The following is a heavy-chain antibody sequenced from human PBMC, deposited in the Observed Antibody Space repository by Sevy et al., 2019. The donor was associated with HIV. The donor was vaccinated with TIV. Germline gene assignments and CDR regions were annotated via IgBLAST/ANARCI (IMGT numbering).Heavy chain of an antibody. J-gene: IGHJ4*02. CDR1: GYTFTGYY. CDR3: TRGPSGFSGSDLAY. Sequence: ASVKVSCKASGYTFTGYYMHWVRQAPGLGLEWMGWISPNSGGTKYAQKFQGRVTMTGDTSISTTYMELSRLKSDDTAVYYCTRGPSGFSGSDLAYWGQGTLVTVSS. V-gene: IGHV1-2*02. D-gene: IGHD3-22*01. CDR2: ISPNSGGT.